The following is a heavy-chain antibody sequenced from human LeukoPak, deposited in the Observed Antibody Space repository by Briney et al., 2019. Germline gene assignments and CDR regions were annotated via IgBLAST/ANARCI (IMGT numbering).Heavy chain of an antibody. CDR2: IYYSGST. V-gene: IGHV4-59*08. CDR3: ARRGDIVATLPAFDI. J-gene: IGHJ3*02. D-gene: IGHD5-12*01. Sequence: PSETLSLTCTVSGGSISSYYWSWIRQPPGKGLEWIGYIYYSGSTNYNPSLKSRVTISVDTSKNQFSLKLSSVTAADTAVYYCARRGDIVATLPAFDIWGQGTMVTVSS. CDR1: GGSISSYY.